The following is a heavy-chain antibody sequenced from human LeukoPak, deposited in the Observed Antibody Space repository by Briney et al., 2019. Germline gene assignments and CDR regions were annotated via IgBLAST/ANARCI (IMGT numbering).Heavy chain of an antibody. J-gene: IGHJ4*02. CDR1: GFTFSSYW. CDR2: INSDGSST. CDR3: ARGGIESPLGY. Sequence: GGSLRLSCAASGFTFSSYWMHWVRQAAGKGPVWVSRINSDGSSTSYADSVKGRFTISRDNAKNTLYLQMNSLRAEDTAVYYCARGGIESPLGYWGQGTLVTVSS. D-gene: IGHD6-13*01. V-gene: IGHV3-74*01.